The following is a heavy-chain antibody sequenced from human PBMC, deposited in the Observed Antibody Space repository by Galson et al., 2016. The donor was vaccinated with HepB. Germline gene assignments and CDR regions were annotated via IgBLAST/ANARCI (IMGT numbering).Heavy chain of an antibody. D-gene: IGHD6-13*01. CDR1: GFTFSDSY. CDR3: ARDLEAAPGSLDIDF. V-gene: IGHV3-11*05. CDR2: ITSSSSYT. J-gene: IGHJ4*02. Sequence: SLRLSCAASGFTFSDSYMSWIRQAPGKGLEWVSYITSSSSYTTYADSVKDRFTISRDNAKNSLYLQMSSLRVEDTAVYHCARDLEAAPGSLDIDFWGQGTLVTVSS.